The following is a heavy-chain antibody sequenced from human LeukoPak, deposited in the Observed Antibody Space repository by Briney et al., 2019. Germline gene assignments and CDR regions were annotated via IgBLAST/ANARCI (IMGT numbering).Heavy chain of an antibody. J-gene: IGHJ6*02. Sequence: GGSLRLSCAASGFTVSSNYMSWVRQAPGKGLEWASVIYSGGSTYYADSVKGRFTISRDNSKNTLYLQMNSLRAEDTAVYYCARDERTNSYYYNGMDVWGQGTTVTVSS. CDR3: ARDERTNSYYYNGMDV. CDR1: GFTVSSNY. CDR2: IYSGGST. V-gene: IGHV3-66*01. D-gene: IGHD1-7*01.